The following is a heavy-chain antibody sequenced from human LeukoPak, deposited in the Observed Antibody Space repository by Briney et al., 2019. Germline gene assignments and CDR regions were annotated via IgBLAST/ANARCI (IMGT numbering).Heavy chain of an antibody. CDR2: TFYRSRWNY. CDR3: TRRTYGDYVGGTHVDY. J-gene: IGHJ4*02. V-gene: IGHV6-1*01. Sequence: SQTLSLTCAISGDSVSSGGSAWNWIRQSPSRGLEWQGRTFYRSRWNYEYAISVKSRMTINPDTSKNQFSLKLNSVTAADTAVYYCTRRTYGDYVGGTHVDYWGQGTLVTVSS. D-gene: IGHD4-17*01. CDR1: GDSVSSGGSA.